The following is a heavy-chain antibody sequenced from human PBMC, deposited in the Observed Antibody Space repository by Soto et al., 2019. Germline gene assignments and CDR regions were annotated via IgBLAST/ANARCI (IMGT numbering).Heavy chain of an antibody. Sequence: QVQLQESGPGLVKPSQTLSLTCTVSGGSISSGDYYWSWIRQPPGKGLEWIGYIYYSGSTYYNPSLKSRVTISVDTSKIQFSLKLSSVTAADTAVYYCAGDHRNGWFGELYYYYGMDVWGQGTTVTVSS. V-gene: IGHV4-30-4*01. J-gene: IGHJ6*02. CDR3: AGDHRNGWFGELYYYYGMDV. CDR1: GGSISSGDYY. D-gene: IGHD3-10*01. CDR2: IYYSGST.